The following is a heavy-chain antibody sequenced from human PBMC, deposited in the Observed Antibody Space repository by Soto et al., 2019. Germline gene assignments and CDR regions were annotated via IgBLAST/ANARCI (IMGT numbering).Heavy chain of an antibody. CDR3: ARGRGKAYYYYYYMDV. V-gene: IGHV1-18*01. CDR1: GYTFTSYG. J-gene: IGHJ6*03. Sequence: EASVKVSCKASGYTFTSYGISWVRQAPGQGLEWMGWISAYNGNTNYAQKLQGRVTMTTDTSTSTAYMELRSLRSDDTAVYYCARGRGKAYYYYYYMDVWGKGTTVTVSS. CDR2: ISAYNGNT.